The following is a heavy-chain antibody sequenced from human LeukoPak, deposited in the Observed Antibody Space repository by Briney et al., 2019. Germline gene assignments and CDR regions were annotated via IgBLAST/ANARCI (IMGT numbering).Heavy chain of an antibody. D-gene: IGHD6-6*01. Sequence: GASVKVSCTASGYTFTSYDINWVRQATGQGLGWMGWMNTNSGNTGYAQKFQGRVTMTRNTSISTAYMELSSLRSEDTAVYYCARGSSSGGYYYYYYMDVWGKGTTVTVSS. J-gene: IGHJ6*03. V-gene: IGHV1-8*01. CDR1: GYTFTSYD. CDR3: ARGSSSGGYYYYYYMDV. CDR2: MNTNSGNT.